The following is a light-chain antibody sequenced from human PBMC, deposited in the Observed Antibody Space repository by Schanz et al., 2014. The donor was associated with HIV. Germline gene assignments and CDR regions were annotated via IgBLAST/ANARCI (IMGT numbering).Light chain of an antibody. Sequence: EIVLTQSPATLSVSPGERATLSCRASQSVSSNLAWYQQKPGQAPRLLIYDASNRATGIPDRFSGSGSGTDFTLTISRLETEDFAVYYCHHYGTSPPAFTFGPGTKVDIK. CDR2: DAS. V-gene: IGKV3-20*01. J-gene: IGKJ3*01. CDR3: HHYGTSPPAFT. CDR1: QSVSSN.